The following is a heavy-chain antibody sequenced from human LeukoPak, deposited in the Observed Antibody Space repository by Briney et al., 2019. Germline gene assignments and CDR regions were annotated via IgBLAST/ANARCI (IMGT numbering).Heavy chain of an antibody. CDR2: IKGDGSDK. D-gene: IGHD3-9*01. V-gene: IGHV3-7*05. J-gene: IGHJ4*02. CDR1: GFTFSSYW. CDR3: ARDRDWVTDY. Sequence: GGSLRLSCAASGFTFSSYWMTWVRQAPGTGPEWVATIKGDGSDKYYVDSVKGRFTVSRDNAKNSLYLQMNSLRAEDTAVYHCARDRDWVTDYWGQGTLVTVSS.